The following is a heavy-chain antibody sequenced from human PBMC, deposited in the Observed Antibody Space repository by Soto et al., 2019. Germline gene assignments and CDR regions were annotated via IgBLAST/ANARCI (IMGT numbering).Heavy chain of an antibody. CDR3: ASSGHILAGVF. CDR2: LHYNGFA. D-gene: IGHD3-16*01. V-gene: IGHV4-59*01. CDR1: GASMNDYY. Sequence: SETLSLTCTVSGASMNDYYGNWIRQSPGKGLEHIGYLHYNGFAEYSPSLRSRVSISMDTSKNQFSLKLSSVTAADPANNFCASSGHILAGVFWGRGVLVTVSS. J-gene: IGHJ4*02.